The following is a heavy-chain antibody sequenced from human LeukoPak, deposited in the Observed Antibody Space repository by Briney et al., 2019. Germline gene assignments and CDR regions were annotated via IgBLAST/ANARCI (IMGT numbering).Heavy chain of an antibody. Sequence: ASVKASCKASGYTFTGYYIHWVRQAPGQGLEWMGWINPNSGGTTYAQNFQGRVTMTRDTPISTAYMELSRLTSDDTAVYYCAREDGHSPDPWGQGTLVTVSS. D-gene: IGHD5-24*01. J-gene: IGHJ5*02. CDR3: AREDGHSPDP. CDR1: GYTFTGYY. CDR2: INPNSGGT. V-gene: IGHV1-2*02.